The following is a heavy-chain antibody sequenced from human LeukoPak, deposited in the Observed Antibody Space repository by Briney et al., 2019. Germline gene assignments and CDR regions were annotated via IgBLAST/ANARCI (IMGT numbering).Heavy chain of an antibody. CDR3: AKDGGYSKYDNYHFDY. CDR1: GFSFSSYA. Sequence: GGSLRLSCAASGFSFSSYAMTWVRQAPGKGLEWVSVISGSGGDTFYGDSVKGRFTISRDDSKSTLYLHMNSLRGEDTAVYYCAKDGGYSKYDNYHFDYWGQGTLVTVSS. D-gene: IGHD5-12*01. J-gene: IGHJ4*02. V-gene: IGHV3-23*01. CDR2: ISGSGGDT.